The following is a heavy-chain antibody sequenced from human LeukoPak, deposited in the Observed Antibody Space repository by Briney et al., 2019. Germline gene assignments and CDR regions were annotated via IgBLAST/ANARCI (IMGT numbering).Heavy chain of an antibody. CDR1: GYTFTSYG. CDR2: IIPIFGTA. D-gene: IGHD4-23*01. J-gene: IGHJ4*02. CDR3: ARGWLAETTVVTPYNY. V-gene: IGHV1-69*13. Sequence: SVKVSCTASGYTFTSYGISWVRQAPGQGLEWMGGIIPIFGTANYAQKFQDRVTITAVESMSTVYMELSSLRSEDTAVYYCARGWLAETTVVTPYNYWGQGTLVTVSS.